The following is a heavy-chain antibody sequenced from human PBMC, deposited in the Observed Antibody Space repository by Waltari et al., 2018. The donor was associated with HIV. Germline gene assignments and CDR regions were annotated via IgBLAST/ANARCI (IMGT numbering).Heavy chain of an antibody. Sequence: VQLVESGGGVVQPGRSLRLSCAASGFTFSKFAVHWVRQAPGKGLEWVAVIWYDGENKYYADSVKGRFTISRDNSKNTLYLQMNSLRVEDTAVYYCARGGYYYDISGYYHYWGQGTLVTVSS. J-gene: IGHJ4*02. CDR2: IWYDGENK. CDR3: ARGGYYYDISGYYHY. D-gene: IGHD3-22*01. CDR1: GFTFSKFA. V-gene: IGHV3-33*01.